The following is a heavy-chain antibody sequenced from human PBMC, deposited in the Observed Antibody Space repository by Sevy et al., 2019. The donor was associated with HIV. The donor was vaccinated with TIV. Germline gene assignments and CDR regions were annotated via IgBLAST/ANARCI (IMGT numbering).Heavy chain of an antibody. D-gene: IGHD6-19*01. Sequence: GGSLILSCAASGFTFISYTMSWVRQAPGKGLEWVSAISGSGGSTYYADSVKGRFTISRDNSKNTLYLEMNSLRAEDTALYYCAKEYISGYXWGQGTLVTVSS. CDR2: ISGSGGST. CDR3: AKEYISGYX. J-gene: IGHJ4*02. CDR1: GFTFISYT. V-gene: IGHV3-23*01.